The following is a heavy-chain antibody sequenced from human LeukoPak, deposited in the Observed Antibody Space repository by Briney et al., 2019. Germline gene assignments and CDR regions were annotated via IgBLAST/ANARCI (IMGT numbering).Heavy chain of an antibody. CDR3: AREYYDILTGYYSYYYYYMDV. CDR2: ISSNGGST. D-gene: IGHD3-9*01. V-gene: IGHV3-64*01. Sequence: PGGSLRLSCAASGFTFSSYAMHWVRQAPGKGLEYVSAISSNGGSTHYANSVKGRFTISRDNSKNTLYLQMGSLRAEDMAVYYCAREYYDILTGYYSYYYYYMDVWGKGTTVTISS. J-gene: IGHJ6*03. CDR1: GFTFSSYA.